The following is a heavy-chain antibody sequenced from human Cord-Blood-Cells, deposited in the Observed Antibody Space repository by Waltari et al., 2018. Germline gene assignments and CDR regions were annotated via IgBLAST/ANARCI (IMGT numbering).Heavy chain of an antibody. V-gene: IGHV3-33*01. CDR3: ARVGHSSSWDPNPIDY. Sequence: QVQLVESGGGVVQPGRSLRLSCAASGFTFSSYGMHWVRQAPGKGLEWVAFIWNDGSNKYYSDSVKGRFTISRDNSKNTLYLQMNSLRAEDTAVYYCARVGHSSSWDPNPIDYWGQGTLVTVSS. D-gene: IGHD6-13*01. CDR2: IWNDGSNK. J-gene: IGHJ4*02. CDR1: GFTFSSYG.